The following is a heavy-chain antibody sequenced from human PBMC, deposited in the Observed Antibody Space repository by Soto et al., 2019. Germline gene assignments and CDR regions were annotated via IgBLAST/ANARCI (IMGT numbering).Heavy chain of an antibody. CDR1: GFTFSSYA. V-gene: IGHV3-30-3*01. D-gene: IGHD5-12*01. J-gene: IGHJ4*02. CDR3: ARAGGIVATFDY. Sequence: QVQLVESGGGVVQPGRSLRLSCAASGFTFSSYAMHWVRQAPGKGLEWVAVISYDGSNKYYADSVKGRFTISRDNSKNTLYLQMNSLRAEDTAVYYCARAGGIVATFDYWGQGTLVTVSS. CDR2: ISYDGSNK.